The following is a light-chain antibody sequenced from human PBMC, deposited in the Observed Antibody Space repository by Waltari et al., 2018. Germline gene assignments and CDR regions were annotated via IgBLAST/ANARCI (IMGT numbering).Light chain of an antibody. V-gene: IGKV1-12*01. J-gene: IGKJ5*01. CDR1: QGISSW. CDR3: QQGNSFPIT. Sequence: DIQMTQSPSSVSASVGDGGTITCRASQGISSWLAWYQQKPGKAPNLLIYDGYSLQSGVPSRFSGSGSGTVFTLTISSLQPEDFATYYCQQGNSFPITFGQGTRLEIK. CDR2: DGY.